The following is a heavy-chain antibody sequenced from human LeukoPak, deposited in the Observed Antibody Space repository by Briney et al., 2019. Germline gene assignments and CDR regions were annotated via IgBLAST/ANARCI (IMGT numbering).Heavy chain of an antibody. CDR2: ITSDNTYI. CDR3: ARDLVGATIDTFDY. D-gene: IGHD1-26*01. J-gene: IGHJ4*02. CDR1: GLTFNTYT. V-gene: IGHV3-21*01. Sequence: GGSLRLSCVVSGLTFNTYTMNWVRQAPGKGLEWVSSITSDNTYIHYADSVKGRFTISRDNAKNSLYLQMDSLRAGDTAVYYCARDLVGATIDTFDYWGPGTLVTVSS.